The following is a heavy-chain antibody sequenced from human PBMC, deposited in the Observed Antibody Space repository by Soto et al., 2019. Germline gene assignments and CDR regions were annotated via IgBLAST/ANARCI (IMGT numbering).Heavy chain of an antibody. CDR2: ISGSGGST. J-gene: IGHJ4*02. V-gene: IGHV3-23*01. CDR3: AKDQGSSWYEIDY. CDR1: GFTFSNYV. D-gene: IGHD6-13*01. Sequence: TASGFTFSNYVVTWVRQAPGKGLEWGSTISGSGGSTYYADSVKGRFTISRDNSKNTLYLQMNSLRAEDTAVYYCAKDQGSSWYEIDYWGQGTLVTVSS.